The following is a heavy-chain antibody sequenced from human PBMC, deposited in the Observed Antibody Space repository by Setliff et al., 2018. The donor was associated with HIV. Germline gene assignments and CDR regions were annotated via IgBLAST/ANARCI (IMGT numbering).Heavy chain of an antibody. CDR2: IDPENDET. V-gene: IGHV1-69-2*01. D-gene: IGHD2-8*01. CDR3: VLYSTGASRFDY. Sequence: ASVKVSCKASGYTFIDKYMHWVRQAPGKGLHWMGRIDPENDETKYSQKFQVRFTMTADRSTDTAYVELSGLRSEDSAIYYCVLYSTGASRFDYWGQGTLVTVSS. J-gene: IGHJ4*02. CDR1: GYTFIDKY.